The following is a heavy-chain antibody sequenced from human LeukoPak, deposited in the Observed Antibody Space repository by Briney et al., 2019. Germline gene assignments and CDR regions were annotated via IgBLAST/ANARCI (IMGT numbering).Heavy chain of an antibody. Sequence: AGGSPRLSCAASGFTFSSYGMSWVREAPGKGLEWVSAISGSGGSTYYADSVKGRFTISRDNSKNTLYLQMNSLRAEDTAVYYCAKGRSGYYRGDAFDIWGQGTMVTVSS. V-gene: IGHV3-23*01. J-gene: IGHJ3*02. CDR3: AKGRSGYYRGDAFDI. CDR1: GFTFSSYG. CDR2: ISGSGGST. D-gene: IGHD3-22*01.